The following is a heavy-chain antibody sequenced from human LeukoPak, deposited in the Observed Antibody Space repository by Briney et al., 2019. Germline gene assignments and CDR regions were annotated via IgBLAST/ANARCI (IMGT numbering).Heavy chain of an antibody. V-gene: IGHV7-4-1*02. Sequence: ASVKVSCKASGYTFTSYAMNWVRQAPGQGLEWMGWINTNTGNPTYAQGFTGRFVFSLDTSVSTAYLQISSLKAEDTAVYYCARDGYGVRYFDWLLNYYMDVWGKGTTVTVSS. CDR2: INTNTGNP. CDR3: ARDGYGVRYFDWLLNYYMDV. CDR1: GYTFTSYA. J-gene: IGHJ6*03. D-gene: IGHD3-9*01.